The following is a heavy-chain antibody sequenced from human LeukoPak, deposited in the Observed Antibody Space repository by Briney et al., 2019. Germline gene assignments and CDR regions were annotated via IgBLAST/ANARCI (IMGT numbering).Heavy chain of an antibody. CDR2: IYYSGST. CDR3: ARRGSSGLFDY. J-gene: IGHJ4*02. CDR1: GDSISSYY. V-gene: IGHV4-59*08. D-gene: IGHD6-19*01. Sequence: SETLCLTCTVSGDSISSYYWSWIRHPPGKGLEWIWYIYYSGSTNYNPSLTSRVTISVDTSKNQFSLKLSSVTAADTAVYYCARRGSSGLFDYWGQGTLVTVSS.